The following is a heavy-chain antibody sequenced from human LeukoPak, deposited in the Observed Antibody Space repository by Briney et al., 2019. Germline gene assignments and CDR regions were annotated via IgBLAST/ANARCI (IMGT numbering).Heavy chain of an antibody. CDR2: INPSGGST. Sequence: GASVKVSCKASGYTFTTYYIHWGRQAPGQGLEWMGMINPSGGSTTYAQKFRGRVTMTRDTSTSTVYMELSSLRSEDTAVYYCARGPLVYDFWSGYLGYYFDYWGQGTLVTVSS. D-gene: IGHD3-3*01. CDR1: GYTFTTYY. CDR3: ARGPLVYDFWSGYLGYYFDY. V-gene: IGHV1-46*01. J-gene: IGHJ4*02.